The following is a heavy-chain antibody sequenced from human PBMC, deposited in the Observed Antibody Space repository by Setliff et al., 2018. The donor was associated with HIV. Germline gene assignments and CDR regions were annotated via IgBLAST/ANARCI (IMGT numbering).Heavy chain of an antibody. Sequence: TLSLTCAVSGYSISSGYYWGWIRQPPGKGLEWIGSIYHSGSTYYNPSLKSRVTISVDTSKNHFSLRLSSVTAADTALYYCARADYDGGTYYFDFWDKGTLVTVSS. CDR2: IYHSGST. D-gene: IGHD4-17*01. J-gene: IGHJ4*02. CDR3: ARADYDGGTYYFDF. V-gene: IGHV4-38-2*01. CDR1: GYSISSGYY.